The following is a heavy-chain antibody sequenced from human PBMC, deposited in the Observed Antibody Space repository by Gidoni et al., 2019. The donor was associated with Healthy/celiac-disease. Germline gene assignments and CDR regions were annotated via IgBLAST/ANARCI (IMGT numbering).Heavy chain of an antibody. J-gene: IGHJ4*02. D-gene: IGHD3-16*01. V-gene: IGHV3-33*01. CDR1: GFTFRSYG. Sequence: QVQLVESGGGVVQPGRSLRLSCAASGFTFRSYGLDWVRQAPGKGLEWVAVIWYDGSNKYYADSVKGRFTISRDNSKNTLYLQMNSLRAEDTAVYYCARGPRMITFGGDQSPAVDYWGQGTLVTVSS. CDR2: IWYDGSNK. CDR3: ARGPRMITFGGDQSPAVDY.